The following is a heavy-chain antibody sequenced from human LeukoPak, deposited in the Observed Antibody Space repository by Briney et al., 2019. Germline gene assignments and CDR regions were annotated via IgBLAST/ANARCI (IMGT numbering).Heavy chain of an antibody. D-gene: IGHD5-18*01. CDR1: GYTFTSYD. CDR2: VNPNSGNT. J-gene: IGHJ5*02. CDR3: ARGQVGYSYGYRDWFDP. V-gene: IGHV1-8*01. Sequence: GASVKVSCKASGYTFTSYDINWVRQATGQGLEWRGWVNPNSGNTGYAQKFQGRVTMTRNTSISTAYMELSSLRSEDTAVYYCARGQVGYSYGYRDWFDPWGQGTLVTVSS.